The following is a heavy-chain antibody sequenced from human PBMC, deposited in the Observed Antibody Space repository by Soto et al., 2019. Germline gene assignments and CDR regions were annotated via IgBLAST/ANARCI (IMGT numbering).Heavy chain of an antibody. D-gene: IGHD2-21*02. CDR2: LSGSGGST. V-gene: IGHV3-23*01. CDR3: AKDRFGGDDKGGMDV. Sequence: TGGSLRLSCAASEFTFRIYAMSWVRQAPGKGLEWVSGLSGSGGSTYYADSVKGRFTISRDNSKNTLYLQMNSLRAEDTAVYYWAKDRFGGDDKGGMDVGGQGATVTVSS. CDR1: EFTFRIYA. J-gene: IGHJ6*02.